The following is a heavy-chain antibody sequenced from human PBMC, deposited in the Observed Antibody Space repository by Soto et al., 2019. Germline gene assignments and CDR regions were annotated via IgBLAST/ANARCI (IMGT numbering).Heavy chain of an antibody. CDR1: GGTFSSYA. CDR3: AVFYDSSGYYPVLYFDY. Sequence: QVQLVQSGAEVKKPGSSVKVSCKASGGTFSSYAISWMRQAPGQGLEWMGGIIPIFGTANYAQKFQGRGTITADKSTITAYMKLSSLRSEDTAVYYCAVFYDSSGYYPVLYFDYWGQGTLVTVSS. V-gene: IGHV1-69*06. D-gene: IGHD3-22*01. J-gene: IGHJ4*02. CDR2: IIPIFGTA.